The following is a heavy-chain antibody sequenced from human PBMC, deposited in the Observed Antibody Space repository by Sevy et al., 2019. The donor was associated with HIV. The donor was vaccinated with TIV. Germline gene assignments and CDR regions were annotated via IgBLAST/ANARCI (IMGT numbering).Heavy chain of an antibody. CDR2: IQYDGRNT. J-gene: IGHJ4*02. V-gene: IGHV3-30*02. CDR3: AKNSAAVGTGGFDY. Sequence: GGSLRLSCTTSGFTFSYSGMHWVRQAPGKGLEWVTFIQYDGRNTHYAVSVQGRFTISRDNSKNTLYLQMNSLRGDDTAVYYCAKNSAAVGTGGFDYWGQGALVTVSS. D-gene: IGHD6-13*01. CDR1: GFTFSYSG.